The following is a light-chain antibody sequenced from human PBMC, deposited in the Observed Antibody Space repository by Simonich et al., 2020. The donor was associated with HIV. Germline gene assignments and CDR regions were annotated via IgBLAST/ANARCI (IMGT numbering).Light chain of an antibody. Sequence: DVVMTQSPLSLPVTLGQPASISCRSSQGLVHSDGNTYFNWFQPRPGQSPSRLIYNVSNRDSGVPDRCSGSGSGTDFTLKISRVEAEDVGVYYCMQGTHWPRTFGQGTKVEIK. CDR3: MQGTHWPRT. CDR2: NVS. CDR1: QGLVHSDGNTY. J-gene: IGKJ1*01. V-gene: IGKV2-30*02.